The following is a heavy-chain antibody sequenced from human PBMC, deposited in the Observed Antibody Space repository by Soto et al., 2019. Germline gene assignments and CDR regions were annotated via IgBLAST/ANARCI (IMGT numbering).Heavy chain of an antibody. CDR1: GFTLSGSV. CDR3: SRPGYSNYYSDY. V-gene: IGHV3-73*02. CDR2: IRSRSTGYAT. J-gene: IGHJ4*02. D-gene: IGHD5-12*01. Sequence: EVQLVESGGGLVQPGGSLKLSCAASGFTLSGSVIYWVRPASGKGLEWVGRIRSRSTGYATAYAASVRGRFTISRDDSNNTAYLQMDSLKTEDTAVYYCSRPGYSNYYSDYWGQRTLVTVSS.